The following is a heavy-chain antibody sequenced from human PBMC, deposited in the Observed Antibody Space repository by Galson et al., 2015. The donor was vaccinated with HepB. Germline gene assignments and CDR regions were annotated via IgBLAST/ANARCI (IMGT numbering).Heavy chain of an antibody. CDR1: GFSLSTSGMC. J-gene: IGHJ4*02. V-gene: IGHV2-70*11. CDR2: IDRDDDK. Sequence: PALVKPTQTLTLTCTFSGFSLSTSGMCVSWIRQPPGKALEWLARIDRDDDKYYSTSLKTRLTISKDTSKNQVVLTMTNMDPVDTATYYCARTSIAVAGTAHFDYWGQGTLVTVSS. CDR3: ARTSIAVAGTAHFDY. D-gene: IGHD6-19*01.